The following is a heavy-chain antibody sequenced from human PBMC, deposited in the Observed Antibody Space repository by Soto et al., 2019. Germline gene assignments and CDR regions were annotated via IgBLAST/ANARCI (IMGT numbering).Heavy chain of an antibody. D-gene: IGHD2-15*01. V-gene: IGHV4-61*01. CDR3: ARGRVWKDRYCSGGSCLRGMDV. Sequence: SETLSLTCTVSGGSVSSGSYYWSWIRQPPGKGLEWIGYIYYSGSTNYNPSLKSRVTISVDTSKNQFSLKLSSVTAADTAVYYCARGRVWKDRYCSGGSCLRGMDVWGQGTTVTVSS. CDR1: GGSVSSGSYY. CDR2: IYYSGST. J-gene: IGHJ6*02.